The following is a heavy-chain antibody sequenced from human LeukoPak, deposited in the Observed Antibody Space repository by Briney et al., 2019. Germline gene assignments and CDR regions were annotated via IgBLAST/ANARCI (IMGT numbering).Heavy chain of an antibody. CDR1: GFTFSRYW. CDR3: ARAPARARLDY. J-gene: IGHJ4*02. V-gene: IGHV3-7*01. D-gene: IGHD6-6*01. CDR2: IKLDGIEQ. Sequence: PGGSLRLSCAASGFTFSRYWMYWVRQAPGKGLEWVASIKLDGIEQYYVDSVKGRFTISRDNAKSSLYLQMNSLRAEDTAVYYCARAPARARLDYWGQGTLVTVSS.